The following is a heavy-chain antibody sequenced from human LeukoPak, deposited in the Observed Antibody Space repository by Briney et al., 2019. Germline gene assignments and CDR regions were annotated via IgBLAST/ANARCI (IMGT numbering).Heavy chain of an antibody. CDR1: GFTFSNYV. Sequence: PGGSLRLSCAASGFTFSNYVMSWVRQAPGKGLEWVSAISGSGGSTYYADSVKGRFTISRDNAKNSLYLQMNSLRAEDTAVYYCASICSSTSCYTYYYYYMDVWGKGTTVTVSS. CDR3: ASICSSTSCYTYYYYYMDV. D-gene: IGHD2-2*02. CDR2: ISGSGGST. J-gene: IGHJ6*03. V-gene: IGHV3-23*01.